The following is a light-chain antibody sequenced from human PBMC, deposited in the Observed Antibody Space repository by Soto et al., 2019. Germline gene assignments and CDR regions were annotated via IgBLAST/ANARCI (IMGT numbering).Light chain of an antibody. CDR3: QQYNPYSPWT. CDR2: KAS. J-gene: IGKJ1*01. V-gene: IGKV1-5*03. Sequence: DIQRTQSPSTLCASIGDRATIACRASQSITGWLAWFQQKPGKAPKLLISKASSLQSGVPSRFSGSGSGTDFTLTISSLQPDDFATYYCQQYNPYSPWTFGQGTKVDIK. CDR1: QSITGW.